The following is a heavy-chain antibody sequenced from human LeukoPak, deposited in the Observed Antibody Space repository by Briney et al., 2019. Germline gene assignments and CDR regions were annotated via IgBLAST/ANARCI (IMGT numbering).Heavy chain of an antibody. CDR1: GFTFSSYW. D-gene: IGHD3-10*01. V-gene: IGHV3-7*01. CDR3: ARVGRGWFGRGSDL. CDR2: IKQDGSEK. Sequence: LPGGSLRLSCAASGFTFSSYWMSWVRQAPGKGLEWVANIKQDGSEKYYVDSVKGRFTISRDNAKNSLYLQMNSLRAEDTAVYYCARVGRGWFGRGSDLWGRGTLVTVSS. J-gene: IGHJ2*01.